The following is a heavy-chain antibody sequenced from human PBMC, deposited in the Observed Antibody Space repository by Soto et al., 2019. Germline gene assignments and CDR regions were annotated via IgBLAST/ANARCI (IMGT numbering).Heavy chain of an antibody. Sequence: GASVKVSCKASGYTFTTYAMHWVRRAPGQRLEWMGWINTGNGNTKYSQKFQGRVTITKNTSASTAYMELSSLRSEDTAVYYCARGTLRNWFAPRAQRTPVTGSS. CDR2: INTGNGNT. CDR1: GYTFTTYA. V-gene: IGHV1-3*04. J-gene: IGHJ5*02. CDR3: ARGTLRNWFAP.